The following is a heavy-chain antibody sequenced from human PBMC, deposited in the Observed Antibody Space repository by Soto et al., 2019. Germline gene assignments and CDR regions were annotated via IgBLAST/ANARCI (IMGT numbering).Heavy chain of an antibody. CDR1: GFTFSRYW. D-gene: IGHD6-13*01. J-gene: IGHJ5*02. CDR3: ARSRDSWRSWFDP. CDR2: IKEDGSEK. Sequence: EVQLVESGGGLVQPGGSLRLSCAASGFTFSRYWMSWVRQAPGKGLEWVANIKEDGSEKYYVDSVKGRFNISRDNAKNSLYLQMNSLRAEDTAVYYCARSRDSWRSWFDPWGQGTLVTVSS. V-gene: IGHV3-7*05.